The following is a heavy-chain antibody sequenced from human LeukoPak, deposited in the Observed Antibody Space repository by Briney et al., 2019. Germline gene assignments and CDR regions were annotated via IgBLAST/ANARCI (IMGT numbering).Heavy chain of an antibody. CDR3: AVVPAAIPYYYYYYGMDV. V-gene: IGHV7-4-1*02. CDR1: GYTFTSYA. CDR2: VNTNTGNP. Sequence: GASVKVSCKASGYTFTSYAMNWVRQAPGQGLEWMGWVNTNTGNPTYAQGFTGRFVFSLDTSVSTAYLQISSLKAEDTAVYYCAVVPAAIPYYYYYYGMDVWGQGTTVTVSS. D-gene: IGHD2-2*02. J-gene: IGHJ6*02.